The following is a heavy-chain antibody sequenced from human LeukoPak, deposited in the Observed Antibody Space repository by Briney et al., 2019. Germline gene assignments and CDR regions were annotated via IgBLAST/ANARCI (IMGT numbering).Heavy chain of an antibody. Sequence: GGSLRLSCAASGFTFSSYARHWVRQAPGKGLEWVAVISYDGSNKYYADSVKGRFTISRDNSKNTLYLQMNSLRAEDTAVYYCARDQVATIPSNWFDPWGQGTLVTVSS. V-gene: IGHV3-30*04. CDR2: ISYDGSNK. CDR3: ARDQVATIPSNWFDP. D-gene: IGHD5-12*01. CDR1: GFTFSSYA. J-gene: IGHJ5*02.